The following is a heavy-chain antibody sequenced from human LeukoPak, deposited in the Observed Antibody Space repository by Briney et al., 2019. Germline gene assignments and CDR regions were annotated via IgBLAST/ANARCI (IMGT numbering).Heavy chain of an antibody. J-gene: IGHJ4*02. Sequence: GGSLRLSCAASGFTFSSYAMNWVRQAPGKGLEWVSTISGSDGSTYYADSVKGRFTISRDNSKNTLYLQMNSLRAEDTAVYYCAKSKVVAATMGRFDYWGQGTLVAVSS. CDR1: GFTFSSYA. D-gene: IGHD2-15*01. CDR2: ISGSDGST. V-gene: IGHV3-23*01. CDR3: AKSKVVAATMGRFDY.